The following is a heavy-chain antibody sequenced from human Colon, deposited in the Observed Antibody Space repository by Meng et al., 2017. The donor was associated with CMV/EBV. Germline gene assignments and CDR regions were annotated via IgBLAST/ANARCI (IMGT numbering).Heavy chain of an antibody. J-gene: IGHJ5*02. V-gene: IGHV1-8*01. D-gene: IGHD1-26*01. CDR1: GYNFSKYD. Sequence: SGKASGYNFSKYDGNGGGQATGQGLEGLGWMSPKSGNTGYAQKFQGRVAMTRNTSRSTAYMELSSLTSEDTAVYYCARERGGGFDPWGQGTLVTVSS. CDR3: ARERGGGFDP. CDR2: MSPKSGNT.